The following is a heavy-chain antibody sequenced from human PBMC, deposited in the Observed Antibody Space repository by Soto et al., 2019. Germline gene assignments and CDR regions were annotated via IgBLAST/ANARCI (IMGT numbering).Heavy chain of an antibody. J-gene: IGHJ6*02. CDR2: ISYDGSNK. D-gene: IGHD2-2*01. Sequence: QVQLVESGGGVVQPGRSLRLSCAASGFTFSSYGMHWVRQAPGKGLEWVAVISYDGSNKYYADSVKGRFTISRDNSKNPLYLQMNILRAEDTAVYYCAKGPAILLVPAAMNYYYGMDVWGQGTTVTVSS. V-gene: IGHV3-30*18. CDR3: AKGPAILLVPAAMNYYYGMDV. CDR1: GFTFSSYG.